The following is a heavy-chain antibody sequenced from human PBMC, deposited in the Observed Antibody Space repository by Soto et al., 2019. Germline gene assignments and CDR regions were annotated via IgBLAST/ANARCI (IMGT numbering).Heavy chain of an antibody. CDR2: INAGNGNT. Sequence: ASVKVSCKASGYTFTSYAMHWVRQAPGQRLEWMGWINAGNGNTKYSQKFQGRVTITRDTSASTAYMELGSLRSEDTAVYYCARDAREYSSSWQNWFDPWGQGTLVTVSS. CDR1: GYTFTSYA. D-gene: IGHD6-13*01. CDR3: ARDAREYSSSWQNWFDP. V-gene: IGHV1-3*01. J-gene: IGHJ5*02.